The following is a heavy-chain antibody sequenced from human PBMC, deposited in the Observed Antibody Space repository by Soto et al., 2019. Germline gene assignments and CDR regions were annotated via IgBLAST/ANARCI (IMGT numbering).Heavy chain of an antibody. CDR1: GFTFSSYA. D-gene: IGHD3-10*01. CDR2: ISGSGGST. CDR3: AKPGDYYGSGSSYFDY. Sequence: LRLSCAASGFTFSSYAMSWVRQAPGKGLEWVSAISGSGGSTYYADSVKGRFTISRDNSKNTLYLQMNSLRAEDTAVYYCAKPGDYYGSGSSYFDYWGQGTLVTVSS. J-gene: IGHJ4*02. V-gene: IGHV3-23*01.